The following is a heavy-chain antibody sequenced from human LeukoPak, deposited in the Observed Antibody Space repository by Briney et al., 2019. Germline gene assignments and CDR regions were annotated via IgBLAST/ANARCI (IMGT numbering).Heavy chain of an antibody. CDR2: ISEDGINK. J-gene: IGHJ4*02. D-gene: IGHD6-13*01. CDR1: GFTFSNYG. Sequence: PGRSLRLSCAASGFTFSNYGMHCVRQAPGKGLEWVAGISEDGINKYYADSVKGRFTISRDNSKNTLYLQVNSLRAEDTAVYYCAKDRGNSWYFDYWGQGTLVTVSS. CDR3: AKDRGNSWYFDY. V-gene: IGHV3-30*18.